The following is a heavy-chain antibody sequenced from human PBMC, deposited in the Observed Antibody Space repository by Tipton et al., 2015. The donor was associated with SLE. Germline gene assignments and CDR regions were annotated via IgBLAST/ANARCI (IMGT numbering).Heavy chain of an antibody. CDR1: GGSISSYY. V-gene: IGHV4-59*01. Sequence: TLSLTCTVSGGSISSYYWSWIRQPPGKGLVWIGYIYYSGSTNYNPPRKSRVTISVDTSKNQFSLKLSSVTAADTAVYYCARGRRGYFDYWGQGTLVTVSS. J-gene: IGHJ4*02. CDR3: ARGRRGYFDY. CDR2: IYYSGST.